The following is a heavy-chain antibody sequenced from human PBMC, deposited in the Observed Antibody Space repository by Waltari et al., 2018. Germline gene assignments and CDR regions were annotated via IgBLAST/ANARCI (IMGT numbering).Heavy chain of an antibody. CDR2: IDWRSGRI. J-gene: IGHJ6*02. Sequence: EVQLMESGGGLVQPGRSLRLSCAGSRFTFAGYAMHWVRQVPGGALEWVSGIDWRSGRIAYADSVKGRFIIARDDARNSLNLQMNTLRVDDTAVYYCTKDLLPGGADVWGRGTTVTVSS. CDR3: TKDLLPGGADV. CDR1: RFTFAGYA. D-gene: IGHD2-15*01. V-gene: IGHV3-9*01.